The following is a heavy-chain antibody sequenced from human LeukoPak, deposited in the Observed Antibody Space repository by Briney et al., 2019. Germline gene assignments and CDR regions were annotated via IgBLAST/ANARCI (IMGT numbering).Heavy chain of an antibody. CDR2: ISYDGSNK. CDR3: ARGGGLDV. Sequence: GGSLRLSCVASGFTFGKYWMSWVRQAPGKGLEWVAVISYDGSNKYYADSVKGRFTISRDNAKNLLYLQMSNLRAEDTAVYFCARGGGLDVWGQGATVTVSS. J-gene: IGHJ6*02. V-gene: IGHV3-30*03. D-gene: IGHD3-16*01. CDR1: GFTFGKYW.